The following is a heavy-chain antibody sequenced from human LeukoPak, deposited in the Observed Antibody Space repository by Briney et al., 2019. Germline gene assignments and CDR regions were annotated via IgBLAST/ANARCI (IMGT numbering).Heavy chain of an antibody. J-gene: IGHJ4*02. CDR1: GGAFSDDY. CDR2: VNHSGST. CDR3: ARHSSYYGFSGPYYFDY. D-gene: IGHD3-3*01. Sequence: SEALSLTCAVWGGAFSDDYWSWIRKPPGKGLEGRGEVNHSGSTNSNPSLRSRVTISADPSKNQFSLKLSSVTAADTAVYYCARHSSYYGFSGPYYFDYWGQGTLVTVSS. V-gene: IGHV4-34*01.